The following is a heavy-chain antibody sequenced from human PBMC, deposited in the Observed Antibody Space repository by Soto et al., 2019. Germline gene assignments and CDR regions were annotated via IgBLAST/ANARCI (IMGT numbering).Heavy chain of an antibody. CDR3: AKEGTSGLYSFDY. D-gene: IGHD6-19*01. J-gene: IGHJ4*02. CDR1: GFTFSNYA. Sequence: GGSLRLSCAASGFTFSNYAMNWVRQAPGKGLEWVSTISGSGGSPYYADSVKGRFTISRDNSKNTLYLQMNSLRAGDSAIYYCAKEGTSGLYSFDYGGQGTLVTVSS. CDR2: ISGSGGSP. V-gene: IGHV3-23*01.